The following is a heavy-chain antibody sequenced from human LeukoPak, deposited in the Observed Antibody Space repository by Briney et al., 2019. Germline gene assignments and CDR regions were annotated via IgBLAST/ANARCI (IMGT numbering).Heavy chain of an antibody. D-gene: IGHD5-18*01. CDR3: ARRRGYSYGYVDYSYYGMDV. V-gene: IGHV1-69*04. CDR1: GGTXXXYA. CDR2: SIPILGIA. Sequence: SXXXXGGTXXXYAISWVRQAPGQGLEGMGRSIPILGIANYAQKFQGRVTITAVKSTSTAYMELSSLRSEDTAVYYCARRRGYSYGYVDYSYYGMDVWGQGTTVTVSS. J-gene: IGHJ6*02.